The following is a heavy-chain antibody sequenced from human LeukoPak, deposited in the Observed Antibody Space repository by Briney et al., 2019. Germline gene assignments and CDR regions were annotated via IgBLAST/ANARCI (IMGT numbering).Heavy chain of an antibody. V-gene: IGHV1-46*01. CDR1: GYTFTSYY. D-gene: IGHD3-3*01. Sequence: ASVKVSCKASGYTFTSYYMHWVRQAPGQGLEWMGIINPSGGSTSYAQKFQGRVTMTRDTFTSTVYMELSSLRSEDTAVYYCARDLTQSYYDFWSGYPRAYGMDVWGQGTTVTVSS. J-gene: IGHJ6*02. CDR2: INPSGGST. CDR3: ARDLTQSYYDFWSGYPRAYGMDV.